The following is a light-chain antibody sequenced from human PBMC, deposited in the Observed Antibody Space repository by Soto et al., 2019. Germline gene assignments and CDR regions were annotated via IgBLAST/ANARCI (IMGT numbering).Light chain of an antibody. Sequence: DIQMTQSPSSLSASIGDRVTITCRASQRISRSLNWYQQNPGKAPKLLIYAASNLEGGVPSRFNGSGSGTDYTFTISFLQPEDYATYSCQQSYTAPWTFGQGTKVDIK. CDR1: QRISRS. CDR2: AAS. CDR3: QQSYTAPWT. V-gene: IGKV1-39*01. J-gene: IGKJ1*01.